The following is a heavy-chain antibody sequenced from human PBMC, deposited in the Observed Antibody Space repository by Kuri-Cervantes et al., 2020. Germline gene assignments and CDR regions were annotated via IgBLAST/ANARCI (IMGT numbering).Heavy chain of an antibody. Sequence: LSLTCVASGFAFRDYYMSWIRQAPGKGLEWVGRIKSNPDGGTTDYVVPVKGRFTISRDDSKNTLYLQMNSLKTEDTGVYYCTTGGPSTVPGTPFDIWGQGTMVTDSS. D-gene: IGHD6-19*01. CDR1: GFAFRDYY. CDR2: IKSNPDGGTT. V-gene: IGHV3-15*01. J-gene: IGHJ3*02. CDR3: TTGGPSTVPGTPFDI.